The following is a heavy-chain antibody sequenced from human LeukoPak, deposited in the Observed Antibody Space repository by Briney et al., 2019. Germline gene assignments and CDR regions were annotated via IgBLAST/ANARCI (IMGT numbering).Heavy chain of an antibody. CDR1: GGSISSYY. V-gene: IGHV4-59*01. CDR2: IYYSGST. Sequence: SETLSLTCTVSGGSISSYYWSWIRQPPGKGLEWIGYIYYSGSTNYNPSLKSRVTISVDTSKNQFSLKLSSVTAADTAVYYCARCLRGDSSSPFDYWGQGTLVTVSS. J-gene: IGHJ4*02. D-gene: IGHD6-6*01. CDR3: ARCLRGDSSSPFDY.